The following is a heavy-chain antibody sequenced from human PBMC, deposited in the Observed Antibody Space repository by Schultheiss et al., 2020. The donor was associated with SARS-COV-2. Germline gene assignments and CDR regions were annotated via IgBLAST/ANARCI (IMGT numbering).Heavy chain of an antibody. Sequence: GSLRLSCTASGFTFSDYYMSWIRQAPGKGLEWVSYISSSGSTIYYADSVKGRFTISRDNSKNTLYLQMNSLKTEDTAVYYCTTGATVTFNWGQGTLVTVSS. J-gene: IGHJ4*02. D-gene: IGHD4-17*01. CDR3: TTGATVTFN. V-gene: IGHV3-11*01. CDR2: ISSSGSTI. CDR1: GFTFSDYY.